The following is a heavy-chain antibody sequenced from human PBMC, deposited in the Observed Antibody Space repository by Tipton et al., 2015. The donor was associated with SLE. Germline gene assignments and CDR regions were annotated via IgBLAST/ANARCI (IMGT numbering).Heavy chain of an antibody. CDR1: GGSITSGSSY. Sequence: TLSLTCIVSGGSITSGSSYWGWIRQPPGKGLEWIGTIYFSGSTYYNPSLKSRVTISVDTSKNQFSLNLSSVTAADTAVYYCARDEYRYDTTGYHLLGHFDFWGQGTLVTVSS. CDR3: ARDEYRYDTTGYHLLGHFDF. CDR2: IYFSGST. J-gene: IGHJ4*02. V-gene: IGHV4-39*07. D-gene: IGHD3-22*01.